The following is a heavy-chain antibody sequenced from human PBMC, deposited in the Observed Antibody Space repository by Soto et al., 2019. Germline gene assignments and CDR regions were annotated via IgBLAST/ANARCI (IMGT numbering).Heavy chain of an antibody. D-gene: IGHD6-6*01. CDR2: IYPGDSDT. CDR3: ARQGYMLDAYSSSYFDY. V-gene: IGHV5-51*01. J-gene: IGHJ4*02. Sequence: GESLKISCKGSGYSFTSYWIGWVRQMPGKGLEWMGIIYPGDSDTRYSPSFQGQVTISADKSISTAYLQWSSLKASDTAMYYCARQGYMLDAYSSSYFDYWGQGTLVTVSS. CDR1: GYSFTSYW.